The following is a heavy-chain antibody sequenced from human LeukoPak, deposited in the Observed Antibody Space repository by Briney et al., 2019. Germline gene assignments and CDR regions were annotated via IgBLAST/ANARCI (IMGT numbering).Heavy chain of an antibody. Sequence: PGGALRLSCEASGFTLSTYWMNWVRQVPGKGLDWVANINPDGSGKRYVDSVKGRFTIARDNADNSLSLQMNSLRAEDTAVYYCASWGAGGNSWGQGTLFTVSS. CDR2: INPDGSGK. D-gene: IGHD3-16*01. J-gene: IGHJ4*02. CDR1: GFTLSTYW. CDR3: ASWGAGGNS. V-gene: IGHV3-7*01.